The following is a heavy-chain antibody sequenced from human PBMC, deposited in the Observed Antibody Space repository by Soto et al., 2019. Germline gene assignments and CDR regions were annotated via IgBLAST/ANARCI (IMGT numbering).Heavy chain of an antibody. Sequence: EVQLVESGGGLVQPGRSLRLSCATSGFTFDDYAMHWVRQAPGKGLEWVSGISWNSGGIVYADSVKGRFTISRDNAKTSLYLQMSSLRADDTAFYYCAKAPKPATVTTAYFDYWGQGTLVTVSS. V-gene: IGHV3-9*01. D-gene: IGHD4-17*01. CDR1: GFTFDDYA. CDR2: ISWNSGGI. CDR3: AKAPKPATVTTAYFDY. J-gene: IGHJ4*02.